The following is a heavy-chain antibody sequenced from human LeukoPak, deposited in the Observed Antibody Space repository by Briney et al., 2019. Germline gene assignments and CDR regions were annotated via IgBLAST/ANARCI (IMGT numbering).Heavy chain of an antibody. CDR2: IYYSGIT. CDR3: AIKVGGYCSGGSCYYHDAFDI. V-gene: IGHV4-39*07. D-gene: IGHD2-15*01. CDR1: GGSISSSGYY. Sequence: PSETLSLTCTVSGGSISSSGYYWGWIRQPPGKGLEWIGNIYYSGITYYNPSLKSRVTISLDTSKNQFSLRLSSVTAADTAVYYCAIKVGGYCSGGSCYYHDAFDIWGQGTMVTVSS. J-gene: IGHJ3*02.